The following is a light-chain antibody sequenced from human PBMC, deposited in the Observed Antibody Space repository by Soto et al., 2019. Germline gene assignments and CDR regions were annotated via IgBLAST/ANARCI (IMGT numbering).Light chain of an antibody. CDR1: QSVSSY. CDR2: DAS. Sequence: EIVLTQSPATLSLSPGERTTLSCRASQSVSSYLAWYQQKPGQPPRLLIYDASNRATGVPARFSGSGSGTDFTLTISSLEPEDFAVYYCQQRGKWPITFGQGTRLEI. J-gene: IGKJ5*01. V-gene: IGKV3-11*01. CDR3: QQRGKWPIT.